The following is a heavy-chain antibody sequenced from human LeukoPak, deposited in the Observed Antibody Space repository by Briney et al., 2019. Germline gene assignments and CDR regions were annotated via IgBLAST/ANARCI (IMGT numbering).Heavy chain of an antibody. D-gene: IGHD1-1*01. V-gene: IGHV3-23*01. CDR1: GFTFSTYA. CDR3: AKDRLSGTTYIYDAFDI. Sequence: GGSLRLSXAASGFTFSTYAMSWVRQAPGKGLQWVSTINPTGGNTYYANSVKGRFAISRDNSKNTLYLQMNSLRAEDTAVYYCAKDRLSGTTYIYDAFDIWGQGTMVTVSS. CDR2: INPTGGNT. J-gene: IGHJ3*02.